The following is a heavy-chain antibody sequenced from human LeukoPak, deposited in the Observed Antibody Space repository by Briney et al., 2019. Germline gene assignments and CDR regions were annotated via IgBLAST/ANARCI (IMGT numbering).Heavy chain of an antibody. D-gene: IGHD1-26*01. CDR1: GFTFSSYG. CDR2: IWYDGSNK. Sequence: RPGGSLRLSCAASGFTFSSYGMHWVRQALGKGLEWVAVIWYDGSNKYYADSVKGRFTISRDNSKNTLYLQMNSLRAEDTAVYYCAREGEEYSGSFDYWGQGTLVTVSS. J-gene: IGHJ4*02. V-gene: IGHV3-33*01. CDR3: AREGEEYSGSFDY.